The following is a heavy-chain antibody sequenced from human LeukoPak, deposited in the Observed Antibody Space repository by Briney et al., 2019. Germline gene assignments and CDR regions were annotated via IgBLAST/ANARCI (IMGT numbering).Heavy chain of an antibody. J-gene: IGHJ5*02. V-gene: IGHV4-34*01. CDR1: GGSFSGYY. CDR3: ASHSSYVSPFRS. CDR2: INHSGST. Sequence: SETLSLTCAVYGGSFSGYYWSWIRQPPGKGLEWIGEINHSGSTYYNPSLKSRVTISVDTSKNQFSLNLNSVTAADTALYYCASHSSYVSPFRSWGRGPLVTVSP. D-gene: IGHD3-10*02.